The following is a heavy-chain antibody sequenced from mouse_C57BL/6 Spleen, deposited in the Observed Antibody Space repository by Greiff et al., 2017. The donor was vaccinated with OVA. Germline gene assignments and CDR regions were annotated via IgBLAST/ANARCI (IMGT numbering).Heavy chain of an antibody. CDR2: INPNNGGT. V-gene: IGHV1-18*01. D-gene: IGHD2-1*01. Sequence: EVKLQESGPELVKPGASVKIPCKASGYTFTDYNMDWVKQSHGKSLEWIGDINPNNGGTIYNQKFKGKATLTVDKSSSTAYMELRSLTSEDTAVYYCARSGGPYGNFYFDYWGQGTTLTVSS. CDR3: ARSGGPYGNFYFDY. CDR1: GYTFTDYN. J-gene: IGHJ2*01.